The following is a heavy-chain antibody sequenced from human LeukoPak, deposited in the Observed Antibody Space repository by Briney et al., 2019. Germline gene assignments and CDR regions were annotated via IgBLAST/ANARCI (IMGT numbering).Heavy chain of an antibody. CDR1: GGTFSSYA. J-gene: IGHJ4*02. CDR3: ARGFEDCGDYGWDY. CDR2: IIPIFGTA. Sequence: ASVKVSCKASGGTFSSYAISWVRQAPGQGLEWMGGIIPIFGTANYAQKFQGRVTITADKSTSTAYMELSSLRSEDTAVYYCARGFEDCGDYGWDYWGQGTLVTVSS. D-gene: IGHD4-17*01. V-gene: IGHV1-69*06.